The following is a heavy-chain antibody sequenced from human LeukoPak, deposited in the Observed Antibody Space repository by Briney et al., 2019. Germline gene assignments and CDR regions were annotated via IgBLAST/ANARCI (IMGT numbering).Heavy chain of an antibody. V-gene: IGHV1-24*01. J-gene: IGHJ4*02. CDR1: GYTLTELS. D-gene: IGHD3-10*01. CDR3: ARVTITMVRGVKHDGSDY. Sequence: ASVKVSCKVSGYTLTELSMHWVRQAPGKGLEWMGGFDPEDGETIYAQKFQGRVTMTEDTSTDTAYMELSSLRSEDTAVYYCARVTITMVRGVKHDGSDYWGQGTLVTVSS. CDR2: FDPEDGET.